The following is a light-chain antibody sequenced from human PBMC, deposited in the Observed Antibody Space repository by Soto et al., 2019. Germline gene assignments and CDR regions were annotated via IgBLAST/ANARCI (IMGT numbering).Light chain of an antibody. CDR2: EVS. V-gene: IGLV2-14*01. CDR3: SSYTSSASVV. CDR1: SSDVGRYNY. Sequence: QSVLTQPASVSGSPGQSITISCTGTSSDVGRYNYVSWYQQHPGRAPKLMIFEVSNRPSGVSNRFSGFKSGNTASLTISGLQGEDEADYYCSSYTSSASVVFGGGTKVTVL. J-gene: IGLJ2*01.